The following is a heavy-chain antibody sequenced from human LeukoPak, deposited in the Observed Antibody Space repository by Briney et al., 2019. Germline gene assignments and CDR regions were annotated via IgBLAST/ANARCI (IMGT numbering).Heavy chain of an antibody. Sequence: PGGSLRLSCAASGFTFSSYAMHWVRQAPGKGLEWVAVISYDGSNKYYADSVKGRFTISRDNSKNTLYLQMNSLRAEDTAVYYCAREMGGYDSSGTFDYWGQGTLVTVSS. CDR3: AREMGGYDSSGTFDY. CDR1: GFTFSSYA. CDR2: ISYDGSNK. D-gene: IGHD3-22*01. J-gene: IGHJ4*02. V-gene: IGHV3-30-3*01.